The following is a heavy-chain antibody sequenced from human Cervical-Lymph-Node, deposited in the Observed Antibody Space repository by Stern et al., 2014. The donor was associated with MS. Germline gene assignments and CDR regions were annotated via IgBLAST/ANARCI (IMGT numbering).Heavy chain of an antibody. CDR1: GGSVSSRSHY. V-gene: IGHV4-61*01. Sequence: QLQLQESGPGLVKPSETLSLTCTVSGGSVSSRSHYWNWIRQTPGQGLEWIGHIYYIGDTNYNPSLKSRVTMSVDRSRNQFSLKLRSVTAADTAVYYCARGGKDGDNWAYYFDSRGQGTLVTVSS. CDR2: IYYIGDT. CDR3: ARGGKDGDNWAYYFDS. D-gene: IGHD5-24*01. J-gene: IGHJ4*02.